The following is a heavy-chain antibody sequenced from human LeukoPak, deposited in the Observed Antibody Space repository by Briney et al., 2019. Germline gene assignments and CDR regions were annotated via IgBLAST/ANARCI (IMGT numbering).Heavy chain of an antibody. V-gene: IGHV4-39*01. CDR3: ASSGYYFYFDN. D-gene: IGHD3-22*01. CDR2: IYYSGST. CDR1: GDSISSSSYY. Sequence: SETLSLTCNVSGDSISSSSYYWGWIRQPPGKGLEWIGGIYYSGSTYYNPSLKSRVTISVDTSKNQFSLKLTSVTAADTAVYYCASSGYYFYFDNWGQGTLVTVSS. J-gene: IGHJ4*02.